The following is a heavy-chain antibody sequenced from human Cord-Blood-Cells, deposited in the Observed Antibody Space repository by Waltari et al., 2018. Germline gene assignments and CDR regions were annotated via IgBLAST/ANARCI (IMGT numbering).Heavy chain of an antibody. CDR2: INAGNGNT. D-gene: IGHD7-27*01. CDR3: ARVWGLGGDAFDI. J-gene: IGHJ3*02. Sequence: QVQLVQSGAEVKKPGASVKVSCKASGYTFTSYAMHWVRQAPGQRLEWMGWINAGNGNTKYSQKFQGRVTITRDTSASTAYMELSSLRSEDTAVYYCARVWGLGGDAFDIWGQGTMVTVSS. V-gene: IGHV1-3*01. CDR1: GYTFTSYA.